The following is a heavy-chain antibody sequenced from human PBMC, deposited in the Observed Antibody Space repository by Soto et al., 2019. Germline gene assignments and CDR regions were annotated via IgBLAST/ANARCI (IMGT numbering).Heavy chain of an antibody. Sequence: SLRLSCAASGVSFNSYDMHWVRQAPGKGPEWVAIISYDGSNTYYSDSVRGRFTISRDNSKDTLYLQMHSLRSEDTAIYYCARIRRYCSGGDCYACGQGT. CDR1: GVSFNSYD. J-gene: IGHJ1*01. D-gene: IGHD2-15*01. V-gene: IGHV3-30*03. CDR3: ARIRRYCSGGDCYA. CDR2: ISYDGSNT.